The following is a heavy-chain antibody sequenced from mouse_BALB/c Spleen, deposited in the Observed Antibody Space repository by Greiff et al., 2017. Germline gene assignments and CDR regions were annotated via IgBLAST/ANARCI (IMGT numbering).Heavy chain of an antibody. V-gene: IGHV1-5*01. CDR3: TRGGGVTTFYYYAMDY. CDR2: IYPGNSDT. Sequence: VQLKQSGTVLARPGASVKMSCKASGYSFTSYWMHWVKQRPGQGLEWIGAIYPGNSDTSYNQKFKGKAKLTAVTSASTAYMELSSLTNEDSAVYYCTRGGGVTTFYYYAMDYWGQGTSVTVSS. CDR1: GYSFTSYW. J-gene: IGHJ4*01. D-gene: IGHD2-2*01.